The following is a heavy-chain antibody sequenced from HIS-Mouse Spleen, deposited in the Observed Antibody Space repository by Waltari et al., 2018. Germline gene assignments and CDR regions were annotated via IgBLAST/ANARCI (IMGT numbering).Heavy chain of an antibody. CDR2: IYYSGST. Sequence: QLQLQESGPGLVKPSETLSLPGTAPGGSIRSSSYYWGWIRQPPGKGLEWIGSIYYSGSTYYNPSLKSRVTISVDTSKNQFSLKLSSVTAADTAVYYCAREIPYSSSWYDWYFDLWGRGTLVTVSS. CDR3: AREIPYSSSWYDWYFDL. CDR1: GGSIRSSSYY. V-gene: IGHV4-39*07. D-gene: IGHD6-13*01. J-gene: IGHJ2*01.